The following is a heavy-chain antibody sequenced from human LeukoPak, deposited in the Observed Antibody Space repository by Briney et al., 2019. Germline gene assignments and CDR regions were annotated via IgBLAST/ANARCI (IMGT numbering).Heavy chain of an antibody. J-gene: IGHJ6*03. CDR1: GGSIRGYY. V-gene: IGHV4-59*01. D-gene: IGHD3-10*01. CDR2: IYSSGST. Sequence: SETLSLTCNVSGGSIRGYYWSWIRQPPGKGLEWIGYIYSSGSTNYNPSLKSRVTMSVDTSKNQFSLKVSSVTAADTAVYYCARVFDSGSQAYFYYMDVWGKGTTVTIFS. CDR3: ARVFDSGSQAYFYYMDV.